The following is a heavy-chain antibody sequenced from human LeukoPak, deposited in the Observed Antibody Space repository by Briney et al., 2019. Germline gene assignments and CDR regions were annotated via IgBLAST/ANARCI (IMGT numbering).Heavy chain of an antibody. CDR3: AKGTDDYGDYVFI. J-gene: IGHJ4*02. CDR2: ISSSGSGGNT. Sequence: GGSLRLSCAASGVTLSSYAMSWARQAPGKGLEWVSGISSSGSGGNTYYADSVKGRFTISRDNSKNTLYLQMNSLRAEDTAVYYCAKGTDDYGDYVFIWGQGTLVTVSS. D-gene: IGHD4-17*01. CDR1: GVTLSSYA. V-gene: IGHV3-23*01.